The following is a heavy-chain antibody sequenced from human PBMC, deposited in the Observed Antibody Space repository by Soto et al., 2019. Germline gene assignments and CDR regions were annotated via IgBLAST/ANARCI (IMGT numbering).Heavy chain of an antibody. D-gene: IGHD1-1*01. Sequence: QVQLVQSGGGVAQPWRSLRLSCLASGFIFSTYGMHWFRKFPGKGLEWVAPISYDGSNEYYADSVKGRFTVSRDNAKNTLDLQMNGLKTEDTALYYCTKEYIVGTTWGYFESWGQGALVIFSS. J-gene: IGHJ4*02. CDR1: GFIFSTYG. V-gene: IGHV3-30*18. CDR2: ISYDGSNE. CDR3: TKEYIVGTTWGYFES.